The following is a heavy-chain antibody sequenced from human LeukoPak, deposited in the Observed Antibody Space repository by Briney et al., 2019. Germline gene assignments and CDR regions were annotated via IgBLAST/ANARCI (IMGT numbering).Heavy chain of an antibody. CDR3: AKDAFPYNGVYDAFDI. V-gene: IGHV3-23*01. J-gene: IGHJ3*02. D-gene: IGHD3-10*01. Sequence: GGSLRLSCVASGFTFSDYAMNWVRQAPGKGLEWVSHISGGGGDTYYADSLKGRSTVSRGNSRKTLYLQINSLRAGDTAVYYCAKDAFPYNGVYDAFDIWGQGTVVTVSS. CDR1: GFTFSDYA. CDR2: ISGGGGDT.